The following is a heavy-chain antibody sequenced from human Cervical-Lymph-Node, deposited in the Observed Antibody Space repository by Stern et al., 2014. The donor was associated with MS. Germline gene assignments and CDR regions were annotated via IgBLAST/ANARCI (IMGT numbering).Heavy chain of an antibody. Sequence: VQLVQSGGGLVQPGGSLRLSCAASGFTFSSYWMSWVRQSPGKGPEWVASIWQDGSEKYYVDSVKGRFTISRDNGKNSLYLQMNSLRGEDTAVYYCARGPYYYGMDVWGQGTAVTVSS. CDR2: IWQDGSEK. CDR3: ARGPYYYGMDV. V-gene: IGHV3-7*01. J-gene: IGHJ6*02. CDR1: GFTFSSYW.